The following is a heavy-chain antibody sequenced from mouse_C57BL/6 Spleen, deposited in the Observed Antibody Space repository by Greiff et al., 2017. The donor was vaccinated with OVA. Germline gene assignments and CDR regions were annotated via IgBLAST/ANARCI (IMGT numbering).Heavy chain of an antibody. CDR3: AKTTVVPYWYFDV. CDR1: GYSITSDY. J-gene: IGHJ1*03. V-gene: IGHV3-8*01. CDR2: ISYSGST. D-gene: IGHD1-1*01. Sequence: EVQLVESGPGLAKPSQTLSLTCSVTGYSITSDYWNWFRQFPGNKLEYMGYISYSGSTHYNPSLKSRISITRDTSKNQYYLQLNSVTTEDTATYDCAKTTVVPYWYFDVWGTGTTVTVSS.